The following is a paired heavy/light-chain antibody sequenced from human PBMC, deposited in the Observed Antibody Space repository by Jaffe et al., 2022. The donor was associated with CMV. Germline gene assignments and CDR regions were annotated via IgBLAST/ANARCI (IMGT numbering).Heavy chain of an antibody. V-gene: IGHV3-33*08. D-gene: IGHD3-10*01. CDR3: ARPSWWGGGSGSYYYYMDV. CDR1: GFTFSSYG. CDR2: IWYDGSNK. Sequence: QVQLVESGGGVVQPGRSLRLSCAASGFTFSSYGMHWVRQAPGKGLEWVAVIWYDGSNKYYADSVKGRFTISRDNSKNTLYLQMNSLRAEDTAVYYCARPSWWGGGSGSYYYYMDVWGKGTTVTVSS. J-gene: IGHJ6*03.
Light chain of an antibody. CDR2: DVS. Sequence: QSALTQPASVSGSPGQSITISCTGTSSDVGGYNYVSWYQQHPGKAPKLMIYDVSNRPSGVSNRFSGSKSGNTASLTISGLQAEDEADYYCSSYTSSSIVVFGGGTKLTVL. CDR3: SSYTSSSIVV. CDR1: SSDVGGYNY. V-gene: IGLV2-14*03. J-gene: IGLJ3*02.